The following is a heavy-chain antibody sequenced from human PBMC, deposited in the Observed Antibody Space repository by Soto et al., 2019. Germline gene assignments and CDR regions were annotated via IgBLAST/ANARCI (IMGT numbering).Heavy chain of an antibody. CDR3: ASLEWFGELSNY. CDR1: GGSISSSSYY. J-gene: IGHJ4*02. V-gene: IGHV4-39*01. CDR2: IYYSGST. D-gene: IGHD3-10*01. Sequence: LSLTCTVSGGSISSSSYYWGWIRQPPGKGLEWIGSIYYSGSTYYNPSLKSRVTISVDTSKNQFSLKLSSVTAADTAVYYCASLEWFGELSNYWGQGXLVTVSS.